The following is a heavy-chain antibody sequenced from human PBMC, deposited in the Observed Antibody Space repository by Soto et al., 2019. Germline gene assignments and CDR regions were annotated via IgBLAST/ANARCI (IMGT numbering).Heavy chain of an antibody. CDR1: GFTVSSHA. Sequence: EVQVLESGGGLVQPGGSLRLSCAGSGFTVSSHAMTWIRQAPGKGPEWVSTVTADGGTYYADSVKGRFAMSRDTSENTRYLHMISLGAADPAAYYCAPHVSCSGGSCQYDAFAIRGQGTMVTVSS. J-gene: IGHJ3*02. CDR2: VTADGGT. CDR3: APHVSCSGGSCQYDAFAI. V-gene: IGHV3-23*01. D-gene: IGHD2-15*01.